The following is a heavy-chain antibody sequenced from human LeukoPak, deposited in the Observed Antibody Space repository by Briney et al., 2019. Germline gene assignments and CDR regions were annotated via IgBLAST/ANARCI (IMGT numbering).Heavy chain of an antibody. CDR1: EFSVGSNY. Sequence: SGGSLRLSCAASEFSVGSNYMTWVRQAPGKGLEWVSLIYSGGSTYYADSVKGRFTISRDNSKNTLYLQMNSLRAEDTAVYYCAIPAQTDYWGQGTLVTVSS. CDR3: AIPAQTDY. J-gene: IGHJ4*02. V-gene: IGHV3-66*04. CDR2: IYSGGST.